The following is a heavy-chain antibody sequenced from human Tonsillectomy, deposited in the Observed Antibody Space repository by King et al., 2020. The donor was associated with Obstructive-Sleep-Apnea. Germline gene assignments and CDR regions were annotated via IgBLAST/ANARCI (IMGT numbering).Heavy chain of an antibody. CDR2: IRYDESNK. J-gene: IGHJ4*02. Sequence: VQLVESGGGVVQPGGSLRLSCAASGFTFSSYSMHWVLQAPGKGLEWVAFIRYDESNKYYAESVKGRFTISRDNSRNTLYLQMNSLRAEDTALYYCAKDRLGYQVSDYWGQGTLVTVSS. CDR1: GFTFSSYS. D-gene: IGHD2-2*01. CDR3: AKDRLGYQVSDY. V-gene: IGHV3-30*02.